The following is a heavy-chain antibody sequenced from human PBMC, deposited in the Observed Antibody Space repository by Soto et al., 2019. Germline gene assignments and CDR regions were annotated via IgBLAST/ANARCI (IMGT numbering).Heavy chain of an antibody. CDR2: INATNGDT. J-gene: IGHJ5*02. CDR3: VRRHVSATGIDWFDP. Sequence: QVQLVQSGTEVKKPGASVKVSCKASGYTFSSYCIHWWRQAPGQRLEWMGWINATNGDTKYSPKFQGRVTITRETSASTSYMELRSLRSEDTAVYYCVRRHVSATGIDWFDPWGQGNLVTVSS. CDR1: GYTFSSYC. V-gene: IGHV1-3*01. D-gene: IGHD6-13*01.